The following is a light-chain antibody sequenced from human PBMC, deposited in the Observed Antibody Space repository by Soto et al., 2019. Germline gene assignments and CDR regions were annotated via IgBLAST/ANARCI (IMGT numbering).Light chain of an antibody. CDR1: SSDVGSYNG. V-gene: IGLV2-18*02. Sequence: QSALTQPPSVSGSPGQSVTISCTGTSSDVGSYNGVSWYQQPPGTAPKLIIYEGSTRPSGVPDRFSGSKSGNTASLTITGLQAEDEADYYCNSYTISGTYGFGTGTKLTVL. J-gene: IGLJ1*01. CDR2: EGS. CDR3: NSYTISGTYG.